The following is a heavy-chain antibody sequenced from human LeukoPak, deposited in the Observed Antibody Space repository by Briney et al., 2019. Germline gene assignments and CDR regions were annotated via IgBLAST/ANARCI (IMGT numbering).Heavy chain of an antibody. CDR3: ARDFKTRGYSDY. V-gene: IGHV3-21*01. CDR2: ISSSSSYI. CDR1: GFTFSSYS. Sequence: PGGSLRLSCAASGFTFSSYSMNWVRQAPGKGLEWVSSISSSSSYIYYADSVKGRFTISRDNAKNSLYLQMNSLRAEDMAVYYCARDFKTRGYSDYWGQGTLVTVSS. D-gene: IGHD5-18*01. J-gene: IGHJ4*02.